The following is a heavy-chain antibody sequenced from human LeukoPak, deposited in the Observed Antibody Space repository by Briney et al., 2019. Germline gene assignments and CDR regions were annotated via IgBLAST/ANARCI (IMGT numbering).Heavy chain of an antibody. J-gene: IGHJ4*02. V-gene: IGHV4-4*07. Sequence: SETLSLTCTVSNGSVGSNFWTYMRQPAGQGLEWIGRIHTSGTTNYNPSLKSRVTMSVDTSKNQFSLELSSVTAADTAVYYCAREETTRSLRAFDCWGQGTLVTVAS. CDR2: IHTSGTT. D-gene: IGHD5-12*01. CDR3: AREETTRSLRAFDC. CDR1: NGSVGSNF.